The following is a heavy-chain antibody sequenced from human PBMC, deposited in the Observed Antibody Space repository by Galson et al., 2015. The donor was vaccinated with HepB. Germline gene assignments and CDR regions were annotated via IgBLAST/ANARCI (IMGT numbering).Heavy chain of an antibody. J-gene: IGHJ4*02. D-gene: IGHD3-22*01. CDR3: AREVLPGSSGYYHSRGFDY. V-gene: IGHV1-46*04. CDR2: INPSGGST. CDR1: GYTFTSYY. Sequence: SVKVSCKASGYTFTSYYIHWVRQAPGQGLEWMGIINPSGGSTSYAQKLQGRVTMTRDTSTSTVYMELSSLRSEDTAVYYCAREVLPGSSGYYHSRGFDYWGQGTLDTVS.